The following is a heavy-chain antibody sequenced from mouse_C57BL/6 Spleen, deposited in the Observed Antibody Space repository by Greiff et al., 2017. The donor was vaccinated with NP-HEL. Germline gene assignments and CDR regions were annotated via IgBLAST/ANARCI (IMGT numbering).Heavy chain of an antibody. V-gene: IGHV1-50*01. D-gene: IGHD4-1*01. Sequence: VQLQQSGAELVKPGASVKLSCKASGYTFTSYWMQWVKQRPGQGLEWIGEIDPSDSYTNYNQKFKSKATWTVYTSSSTAYMPLSSLTSEDSAVYYCARCPNLTGATYWGQGTLVTVSA. J-gene: IGHJ3*01. CDR3: ARCPNLTGATY. CDR1: GYTFTSYW. CDR2: IDPSDSYT.